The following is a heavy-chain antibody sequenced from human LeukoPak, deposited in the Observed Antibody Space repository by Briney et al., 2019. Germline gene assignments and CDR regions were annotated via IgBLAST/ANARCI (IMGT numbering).Heavy chain of an antibody. CDR1: GYSFTGYY. Sequence: ASVKVSCKASGYSFTGYYMHWVRQAPGQGLEWMGWVNPNSGGTTYAQKFQGRVTMTRDTSISTAYMELSRLRSDDTAVYYCAREGYSSYWGQGTLVTVSS. J-gene: IGHJ4*02. V-gene: IGHV1-2*02. D-gene: IGHD4-11*01. CDR3: AREGYSSY. CDR2: VNPNSGGT.